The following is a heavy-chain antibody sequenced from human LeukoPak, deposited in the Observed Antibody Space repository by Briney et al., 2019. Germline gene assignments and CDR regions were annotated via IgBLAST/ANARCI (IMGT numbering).Heavy chain of an antibody. CDR1: GYTFTSYW. D-gene: IGHD6-19*01. CDR2: IYPGDSDT. J-gene: IGHJ4*02. V-gene: IGHV5-51*01. CDR3: ARQYSSGPLDY. Sequence: KVSCKASGYTFTSYWIGWVRQMPGKGLEWMGIIYPGDSDTRYSPSFQGQVPISADKSISTAYLQWSSLKASDTAMYYCARQYSSGPLDYWGQGTLVTVSS.